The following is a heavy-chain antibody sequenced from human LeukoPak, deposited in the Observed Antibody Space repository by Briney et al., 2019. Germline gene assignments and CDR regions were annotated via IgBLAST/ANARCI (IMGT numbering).Heavy chain of an antibody. CDR3: ARDRRVLEGLLHYYYYMDV. Sequence: GGSLRLSCAASRFTFSDYYMSWIRQAPGKGLEWVSYIISSGSTIYYADSVKGRFTISRDNAKNSLYLQMNSLRAEDPAVYYCARDRRVLEGLLHYYYYMDVWGKGTTVTVSS. D-gene: IGHD3-3*01. V-gene: IGHV3-11*04. CDR2: IISSGSTI. J-gene: IGHJ6*03. CDR1: RFTFSDYY.